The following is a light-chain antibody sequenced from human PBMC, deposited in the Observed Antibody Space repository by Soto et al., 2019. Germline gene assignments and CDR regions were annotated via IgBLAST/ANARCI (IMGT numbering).Light chain of an antibody. CDR2: EVS. CDR3: MQSIQLPRT. Sequence: DIVMTQTPLSLSVTPGQPASISCTSSQSLLHTTGKTPLYWYVQKSGQPPQLLIYEVSNRFSGVPDRFTGSGSGTHFTLKISRVEAEDAGVYYCMQSIQLPRTFGPGTKVDIK. CDR1: QSLLHTTGKTP. J-gene: IGKJ3*01. V-gene: IGKV2D-29*01.